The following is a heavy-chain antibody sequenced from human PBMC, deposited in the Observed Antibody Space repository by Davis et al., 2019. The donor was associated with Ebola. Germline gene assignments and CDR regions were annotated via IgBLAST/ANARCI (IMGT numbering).Heavy chain of an antibody. D-gene: IGHD5-12*01. CDR3: ARGVVSGSGFDEFDS. CDR1: GGNFISDG. CDR2: IVPLLGPP. J-gene: IGHJ4*02. V-gene: IGHV1-69*10. Sequence: AASVKVSRKASGGNFISDGMSWVRQAPGEGLEWLGGIVPLLGPPHYAQKFQDRVTITADRSTNTVYMEISSLRSEDTAMYYCARGVVSGSGFDEFDSWGQGTLVTVSS.